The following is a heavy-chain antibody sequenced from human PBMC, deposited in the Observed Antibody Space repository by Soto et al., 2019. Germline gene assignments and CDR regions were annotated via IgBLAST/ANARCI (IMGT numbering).Heavy chain of an antibody. CDR3: AKKGPPRDAFDI. CDR1: GFTFSIYP. J-gene: IGHJ3*02. CDR2: ISNDGSNK. V-gene: IGHV3-30-3*01. Sequence: GGSLRLSCAASGFTFSIYPLHWVRQAPGKGLEWVAVISNDGSNKYYADSVKGRFTISRDNSKNTLYLQMNSLRDEDTAVYYCAKKGPPRDAFDIWGQGTMVTVSS.